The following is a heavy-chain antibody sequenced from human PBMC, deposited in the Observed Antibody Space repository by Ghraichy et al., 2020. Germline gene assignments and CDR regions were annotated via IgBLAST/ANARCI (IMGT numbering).Heavy chain of an antibody. CDR2: INHSGST. Sequence: SETLSLTCAVYGGSFSGYYWSWIRQPPGKGLEWIGEINHSGSTNYNPSLKSRVTISVDTSKNQFSLKLSSVTAADTAVYYCARRRGTVTTTFYYYYYGMDVWGQGTTVTVSS. J-gene: IGHJ6*02. CDR1: GGSFSGYY. V-gene: IGHV4-34*01. D-gene: IGHD4-17*01. CDR3: ARRRGTVTTTFYYYYYGMDV.